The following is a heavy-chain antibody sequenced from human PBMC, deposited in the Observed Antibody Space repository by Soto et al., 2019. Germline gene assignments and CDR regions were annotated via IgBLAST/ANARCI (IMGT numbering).Heavy chain of an antibody. CDR3: ARGDRGAFEL. CDR2: IHSDGSST. V-gene: IGHV3-74*01. CDR1: GFTFSYYW. D-gene: IGHD1-26*01. Sequence: GGSLRLSCAASGFTFSYYWMHWVRQAPGKGLVWVSRIHSDGSSTTYADFVKGRFIISRDNARNTVDLQMNSVRVEDTAVYYCARGDRGAFELWGQGTVVTVSS. J-gene: IGHJ3*01.